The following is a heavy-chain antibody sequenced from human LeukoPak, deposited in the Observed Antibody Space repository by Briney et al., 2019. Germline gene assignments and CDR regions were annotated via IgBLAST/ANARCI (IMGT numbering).Heavy chain of an antibody. D-gene: IGHD3-16*01. Sequence: GGSLRLSCAASGFTFSNYAMNWVRQAPGKGLEWVSGISGGGASRDYADSVKGRFTISRDNSKNTLYLQMNSLRAEDTAIYYCAKVTGGDMITYGGLDYWGQGTLVTVSS. J-gene: IGHJ4*02. CDR1: GFTFSNYA. V-gene: IGHV3-23*01. CDR3: AKVTGGDMITYGGLDY. CDR2: ISGGGASR.